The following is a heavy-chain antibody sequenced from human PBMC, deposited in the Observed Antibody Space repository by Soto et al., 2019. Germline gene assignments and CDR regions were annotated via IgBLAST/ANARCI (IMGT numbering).Heavy chain of an antibody. CDR3: ATSPCSMVRGVINLPSDD. D-gene: IGHD3-10*01. CDR1: GYTFTSYG. V-gene: IGHV1-18*01. Sequence: ASVKVSCKASGYTFTSYGISWVRQAPGQGLEWMGWISAYNGNTNYAQKLQGRVTMTTDTSTSTAYMELRSLRSDDTAVYYCATSPCSMVRGVINLPSDDWGQGTLVTVSS. CDR2: ISAYNGNT. J-gene: IGHJ4*02.